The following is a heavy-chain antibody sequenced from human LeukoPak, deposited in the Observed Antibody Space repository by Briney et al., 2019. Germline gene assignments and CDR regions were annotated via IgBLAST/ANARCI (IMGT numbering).Heavy chain of an antibody. CDR1: GYTFTTYG. J-gene: IGHJ4*02. V-gene: IGHV7-4-1*02. D-gene: IGHD3-10*01. CDR2: INTNTGNP. Sequence: ASVKVSCKASGYTFTTYGVNWLRQAPGQGLEWMGWINTNTGNPTYAQGFTGRFVFSLDTSVSTAYLQISSLKAEDTAVYYCARDNYYHYDYWGQGTLVTVSS. CDR3: ARDNYYHYDY.